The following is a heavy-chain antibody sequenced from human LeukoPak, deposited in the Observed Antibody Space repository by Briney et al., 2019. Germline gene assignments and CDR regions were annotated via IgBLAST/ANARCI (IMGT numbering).Heavy chain of an antibody. D-gene: IGHD3-16*01. Sequence: ASETLSLTCTVSGGSISTYYWNWIRQPPGKGLEWIGYIYYSGTTNYNPSLKSRVSMSVDTSKNQFSLKLSSVTAADTAVYYCARDRLGYYMDVWGKGTTVTISS. CDR3: ARDRLGYYMDV. CDR2: IYYSGTT. V-gene: IGHV4-59*01. CDR1: GGSISTYY. J-gene: IGHJ6*03.